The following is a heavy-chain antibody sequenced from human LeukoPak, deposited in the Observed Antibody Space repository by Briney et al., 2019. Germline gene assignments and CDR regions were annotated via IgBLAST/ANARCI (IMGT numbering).Heavy chain of an antibody. CDR2: ISSSSSYI. J-gene: IGHJ6*03. CDR1: GFTFSTYA. CDR3: ARDTRSGSYYDYYYYYYMDV. Sequence: NAGGSLRLSCAASGFTFSTYAMSWVRQAPGKGLEWVSSISSSSSYIYYADSVKGRFTISRDNAKNSLYLQMNSLRAEDTAVYYCARDTRSGSYYDYYYYYYMDVWGKGTTVTVSS. V-gene: IGHV3-21*01. D-gene: IGHD3-10*01.